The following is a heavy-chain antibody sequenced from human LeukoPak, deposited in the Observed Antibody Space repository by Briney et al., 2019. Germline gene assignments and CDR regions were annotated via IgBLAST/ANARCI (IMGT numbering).Heavy chain of an antibody. Sequence: GGSLRLSCSASGFTFSGYAMHWVRQAPGKGLEYVSTINTNGDVTYYADAVKGRFTISRDNSKSTLYLQMSSLRAEDTAVYYCVKALDDWGQGTLVTVSS. CDR3: VKALDD. CDR2: INTNGDVT. V-gene: IGHV3-64D*06. J-gene: IGHJ4*02. CDR1: GFTFSGYA.